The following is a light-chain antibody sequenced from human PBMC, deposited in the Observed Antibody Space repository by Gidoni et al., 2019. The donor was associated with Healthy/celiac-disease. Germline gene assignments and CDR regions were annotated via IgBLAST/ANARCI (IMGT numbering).Light chain of an antibody. J-gene: IGKJ1*01. CDR1: QSVSSSY. Sequence: EIVLTQSPGSLSLSPGERATLSCRASQSVSSSYLAWYQQKPGQAPRLRIYGASSRATGIPDRFSGSGSGTDFAMTISRLEPEGFAVYYWQQYGSSPKTFGQGTKVEIK. CDR2: GAS. CDR3: QQYGSSPKT. V-gene: IGKV3-20*01.